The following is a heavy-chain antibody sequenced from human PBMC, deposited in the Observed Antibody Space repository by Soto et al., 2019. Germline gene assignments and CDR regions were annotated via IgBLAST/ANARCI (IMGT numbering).Heavy chain of an antibody. CDR1: GFTFSSYG. J-gene: IGHJ4*02. D-gene: IGHD3-22*01. CDR3: AREYDYDSSGPNFDY. V-gene: IGHV3-33*01. CDR2: IWYDGSNK. Sequence: QVQLVESGGGVVQPGRSLRLSCAASGFTFSSYGMHWVRQAPGKGLEWVAVIWYDGSNKYYADSVKGRFTISRDNSKNTLYLQMNSLRAEDTAVYYCAREYDYDSSGPNFDYWGQGTLVTVSS.